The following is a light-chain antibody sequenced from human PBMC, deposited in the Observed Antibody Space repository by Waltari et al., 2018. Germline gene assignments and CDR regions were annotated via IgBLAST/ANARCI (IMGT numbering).Light chain of an antibody. CDR3: QQYYSPPLT. Sequence: EIVLTQSPATLSLSPGERATLSCRASQSVSSSYLAWYQQKPGQAPRLLIYGASSRATGIPDRFSGSGSGTDFTLTISRLEPEDFAVYYCQQYYSPPLTFGGGTKVEIK. V-gene: IGKV3-20*01. CDR1: QSVSSSY. J-gene: IGKJ4*01. CDR2: GAS.